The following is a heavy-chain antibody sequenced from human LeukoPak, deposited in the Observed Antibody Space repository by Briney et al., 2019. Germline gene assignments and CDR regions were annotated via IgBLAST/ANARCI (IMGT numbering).Heavy chain of an antibody. J-gene: IGHJ4*02. CDR1: GVAFSGYY. Sequence: SETLSLTCAVYGVAFSGYYWTWSRQPPGRGLEWIGEINHSGSTNYNPSLKSRVTISVDTSKSQFSLRLNSVTAADTAIYYCARGRDPYWGQGTLVTVSS. D-gene: IGHD5-24*01. V-gene: IGHV4-34*01. CDR2: INHSGST. CDR3: ARGRDPY.